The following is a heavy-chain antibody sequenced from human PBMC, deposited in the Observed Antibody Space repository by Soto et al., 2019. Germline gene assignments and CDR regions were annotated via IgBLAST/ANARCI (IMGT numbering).Heavy chain of an antibody. D-gene: IGHD5-18*01. CDR1: GGSFSGYY. CDR3: ARSRGYSYGYGLKILRYYYYVMDV. J-gene: IGHJ6*02. CDR2: INHSGST. V-gene: IGHV4-34*01. Sequence: QVQLQQWGAGLLKPSETLSLTCAVYGGSFSGYYWSWIRQPPGKGLEWIGEINHSGSTNYNPSLKSRVTISVDTSKNQFSLKLSSVTAADTAVYYCARSRGYSYGYGLKILRYYYYVMDVWGQGTTVTVSS.